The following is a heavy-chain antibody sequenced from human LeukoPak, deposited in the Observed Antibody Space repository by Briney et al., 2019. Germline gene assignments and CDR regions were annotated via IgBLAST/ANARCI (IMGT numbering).Heavy chain of an antibody. CDR3: ARLDYYDSSGYYY. J-gene: IGHJ4*02. CDR1: GGSFSGYY. CDR2: INHSGST. Sequence: SSETLSLTCAVYGGSFSGYYWSWIRQPPGKGLEWIGEINHSGSTNYNPSLKSRVTISVDTSKNQFSLKLSSVTAADTAVYYCARLDYYDSSGYYYWGQGTLVTVSS. D-gene: IGHD3-22*01. V-gene: IGHV4-34*01.